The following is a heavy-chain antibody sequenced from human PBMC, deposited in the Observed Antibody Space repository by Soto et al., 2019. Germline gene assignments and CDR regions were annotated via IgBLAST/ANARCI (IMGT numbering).Heavy chain of an antibody. CDR2: ISISSSYK. CDR1: GFTFSSYS. J-gene: IGHJ6*02. Sequence: LRLSCAASGFTFSSYSMNWVRQAPGKGLEWVSSISISSSYKYSADSVKGRFTISRDNAKNSLYLQMNSLRAEGTAVYYCARGEYGMDVWGQGTTVTVSS. CDR3: ARGEYGMDV. V-gene: IGHV3-21*01.